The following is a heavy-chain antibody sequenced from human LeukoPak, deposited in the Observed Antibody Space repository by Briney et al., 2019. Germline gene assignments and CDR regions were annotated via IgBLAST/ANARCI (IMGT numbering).Heavy chain of an antibody. D-gene: IGHD2-15*01. Sequence: GGSLRLSCAASGFTFSSYEMNWVRQAPGKGLEWVSSISSSSSYIYYADSVKGRFTISRDNAKNSLYLQMNSLRAEDTAVYYCARGAVVAATTDWFDPWGQGTLVTVSS. CDR2: ISSSSSYI. CDR3: ARGAVVAATTDWFDP. J-gene: IGHJ5*02. V-gene: IGHV3-21*01. CDR1: GFTFSSYE.